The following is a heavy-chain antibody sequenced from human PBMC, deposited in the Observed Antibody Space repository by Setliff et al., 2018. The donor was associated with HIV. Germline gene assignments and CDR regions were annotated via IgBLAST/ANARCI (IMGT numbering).Heavy chain of an antibody. V-gene: IGHV4-59*11. Sequence: LETLSPTCTVSGGSISSHHWNWIRQAPGKGLEWIGTMYFSGNSRNSPSLKSRVSISVDTSKNQLSLNLTSVTAADTAVYYCARVEAPGRGATYGMDVWGQGTTVTV. CDR2: MYFSGNS. J-gene: IGHJ6*02. CDR1: GGSISSHH. CDR3: ARVEAPGRGATYGMDV. D-gene: IGHD3-10*01.